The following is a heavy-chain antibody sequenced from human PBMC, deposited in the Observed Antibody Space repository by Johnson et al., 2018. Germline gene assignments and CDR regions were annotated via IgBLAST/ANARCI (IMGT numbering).Heavy chain of an antibody. CDR3: ARGYYGSGSLNRYYYYGMDV. Sequence: QVQLVESGAEVKKPGSSVKVSCKASGGTFSSYAISWVRQAPGQGLEWMGGIIPIFGTANYAQKFQGRVTSTADESTSTAYMELSRLRSEDTAVYYCARGYYGSGSLNRYYYYGMDVWGQGTTVTVSS. D-gene: IGHD3-10*01. CDR2: IIPIFGTA. CDR1: GGTFSSYA. V-gene: IGHV1-69*01. J-gene: IGHJ6*02.